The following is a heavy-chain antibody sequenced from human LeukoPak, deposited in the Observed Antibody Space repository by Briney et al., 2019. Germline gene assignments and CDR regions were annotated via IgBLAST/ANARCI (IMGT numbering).Heavy chain of an antibody. J-gene: IGHJ5*02. D-gene: IGHD6-6*01. CDR1: GYTFTSYD. Sequence: ASVKVSCRASGYTFTSYDINWVRQATGQGLEWMGWMNPNSGNTGYAQKFQGRVTITRNTSISTAYMELSSLRSEDTAVYYCARVPPIAARKANWFDPWGQGTLVTVSS. V-gene: IGHV1-8*03. CDR3: ARVPPIAARKANWFDP. CDR2: MNPNSGNT.